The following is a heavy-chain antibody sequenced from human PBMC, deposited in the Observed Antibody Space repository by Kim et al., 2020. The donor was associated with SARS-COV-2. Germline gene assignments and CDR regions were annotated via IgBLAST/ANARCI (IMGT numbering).Heavy chain of an antibody. J-gene: IGHJ6*02. CDR1: GGSFSGYY. CDR3: ASTARTRARYYYYGMDV. V-gene: IGHV4-34*01. D-gene: IGHD2-15*01. CDR2: INHSGST. Sequence: SETLSLTCAVYGGSFSGYYWSWIRQPPGKGLEWIGEINHSGSTNYNPSLKSRVTISVDTSKNQFSLKLSSVTAADTAVYYCASTARTRARYYYYGMDVWGQGTTVTVSS.